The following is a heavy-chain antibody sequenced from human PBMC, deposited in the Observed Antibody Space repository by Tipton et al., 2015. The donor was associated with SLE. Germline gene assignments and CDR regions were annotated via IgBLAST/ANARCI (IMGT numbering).Heavy chain of an antibody. J-gene: IGHJ4*02. CDR3: VRHRGVHNDFSNPSDA. V-gene: IGHV4-39*01. CDR1: IGSIKNIDYF. Sequence: LRLSCSVSIGSIKNIDYFWGWIRQPPGEALEWIGSVHYNGTAFQNPSLRSRVTISVDSPKNQIYMRLTSATAADTAVYYCVRHRGVHNDFSNPSDAWGQGILVRVSA. CDR2: VHYNGTA. D-gene: IGHD4-11*01.